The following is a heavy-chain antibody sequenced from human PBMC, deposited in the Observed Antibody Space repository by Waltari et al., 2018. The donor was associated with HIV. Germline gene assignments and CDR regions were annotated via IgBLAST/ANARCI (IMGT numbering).Heavy chain of an antibody. J-gene: IGHJ3*01. CDR2: IQPAGNEK. V-gene: IGHV3-7*03. CDR1: DSSFGFFC. D-gene: IGHD3-9*01. Sequence: DGQLMASGGGLVQPGWSLRLSCVGADSSFGFFCMTWVRQAPGKGLEWVANIQPAGNEKYYVDSVKGRFTVSRDNARNSLYLDMDNMRAEDTAMYYCATNGDWSFDVWGQGTKVTVSP. CDR3: ATNGDWSFDV.